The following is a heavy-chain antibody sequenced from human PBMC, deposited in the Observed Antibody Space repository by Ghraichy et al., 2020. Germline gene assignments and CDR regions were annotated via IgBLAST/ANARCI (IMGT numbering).Heavy chain of an antibody. CDR3: AKDLGIGTSWGGYYYYGMDF. CDR1: GFTFSSYG. J-gene: IGHJ6*02. Sequence: GGSLRLSCAASGFTFSSYGMHWVRQAPGKGLEWVAVISYDGSNKYYADSVKGRFTISRDNSKNTLYLQMNSLRAEDTAVYYCAKDLGIGTSWGGYYYYGMDFWGQGTTVTVSS. V-gene: IGHV3-30*18. D-gene: IGHD2-2*01. CDR2: ISYDGSNK.